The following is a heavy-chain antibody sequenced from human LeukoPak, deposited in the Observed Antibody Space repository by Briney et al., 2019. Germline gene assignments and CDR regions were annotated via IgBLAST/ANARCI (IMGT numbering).Heavy chain of an antibody. CDR2: IYTSGST. D-gene: IGHD3-22*01. CDR3: ARETADYYDSSGYENF. V-gene: IGHV4-61*02. Sequence: SETLSLTCTVSGGSISSSSYYWGWIRQPPGKGLEWIGRIYTSGSTNYNPSLKSRVTISVDTSKNQFSLKLSSVTAADTAVYYCARETADYYDSSGYENFWGQGTLVTVSS. CDR1: GGSISSSSYY. J-gene: IGHJ4*02.